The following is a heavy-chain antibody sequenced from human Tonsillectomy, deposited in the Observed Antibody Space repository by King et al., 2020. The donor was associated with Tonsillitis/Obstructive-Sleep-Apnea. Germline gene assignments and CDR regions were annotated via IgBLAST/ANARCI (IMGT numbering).Heavy chain of an antibody. CDR2: IYSDDNT. J-gene: IGHJ4*02. Sequence: VQLVESGGDLIQPGGSLRLSCAASGFTVGNNYMTWVRKAPGKGLEWVSSIYSDDNTYYADSGKGRFAISRDNSKNTLYLQMNSLRTEDTAVYYCASPLTGLHYWGQGTLVTVSS. CDR3: ASPLTGLHY. D-gene: IGHD3-9*01. V-gene: IGHV3-53*01. CDR1: GFTVGNNY.